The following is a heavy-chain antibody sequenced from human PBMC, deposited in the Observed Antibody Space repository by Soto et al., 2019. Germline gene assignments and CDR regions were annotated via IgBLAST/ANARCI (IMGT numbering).Heavy chain of an antibody. V-gene: IGHV1-69*13. CDR1: GGTFSSYA. CDR3: ARRDYDSSGYWHYYYGMDV. J-gene: IGHJ6*02. CDR2: IIPIFGTA. Sequence: VKVSCKASGGTFSSYAISWVRQAPGQGLEWMGGIIPIFGTANYAQKFQGRVTITADESTSTAYMELSSLRSEDTAVYYCARRDYDSSGYWHYYYGMDVWGQGTTVTVSS. D-gene: IGHD3-22*01.